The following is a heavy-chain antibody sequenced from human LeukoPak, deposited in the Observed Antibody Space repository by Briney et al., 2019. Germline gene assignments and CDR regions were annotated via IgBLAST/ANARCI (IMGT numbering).Heavy chain of an antibody. D-gene: IGHD3-16*02. Sequence: PGGSLRLSCAASGFTFSSYWMHWVRQAPGKGLVWVSRINSDGSSTSYADSVKGRFTISRDNSKNTLYLQMNSLRAEDPAVYYCAKDVEEYYDYVWGSYRYLSLVRGFDYWGQGTLVTVSS. J-gene: IGHJ4*02. CDR1: GFTFSSYW. V-gene: IGHV3-74*01. CDR3: AKDVEEYYDYVWGSYRYLSLVRGFDY. CDR2: INSDGSST.